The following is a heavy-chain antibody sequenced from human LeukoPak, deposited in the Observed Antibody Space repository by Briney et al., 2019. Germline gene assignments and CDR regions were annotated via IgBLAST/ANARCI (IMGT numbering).Heavy chain of an antibody. J-gene: IGHJ4*02. Sequence: GGSLRLSCAASGFTFSSYGMHWVRQAPGKGLEWVAVIWYDGSNKYYADSVKGRFTISRDNSKNTLYLQMNSLRAEDTAVYSCARAGSVAGTGGNYFDYWGQGTLVTVSS. CDR3: ARAGSVAGTGGNYFDY. CDR1: GFTFSSYG. D-gene: IGHD6-19*01. V-gene: IGHV3-33*01. CDR2: IWYDGSNK.